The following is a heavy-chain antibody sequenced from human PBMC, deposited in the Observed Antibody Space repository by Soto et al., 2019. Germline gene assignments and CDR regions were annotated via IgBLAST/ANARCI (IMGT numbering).Heavy chain of an antibody. CDR2: ISSSSSYT. CDR3: ARVRALAADGMDV. Sequence: QVQLVESGGGLVKPGGSQRLSCAASGFTFSDYYMIWIRQAPGKGLKWVSYISSSSSYTNYADSVKGRFTISRDNAKNSLYLQMNSLRADDTAVYYCARVRALAADGMDVWGQGTTVTVSS. CDR1: GFTFSDYY. V-gene: IGHV3-11*05. J-gene: IGHJ6*02. D-gene: IGHD6-19*01.